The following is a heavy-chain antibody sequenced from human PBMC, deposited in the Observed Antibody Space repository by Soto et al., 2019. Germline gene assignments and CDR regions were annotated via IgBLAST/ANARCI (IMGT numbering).Heavy chain of an antibody. D-gene: IGHD2-15*01. V-gene: IGHV3-30-3*01. J-gene: IGHJ4*02. CDR2: ISYDGSSK. CDR1: GFTFSSYA. CDR3: AKAGGLLLDY. Sequence: QVQLVASGGGVVQPGRALRLSCAASGFTFSSYAMHWVRQAPGKGLEWVAVISYDGSSKFYADSVKGRFTISRDTSKNTLYLQMNSLRAEDTAVYYCAKAGGLLLDYWGQGTLVTVSS.